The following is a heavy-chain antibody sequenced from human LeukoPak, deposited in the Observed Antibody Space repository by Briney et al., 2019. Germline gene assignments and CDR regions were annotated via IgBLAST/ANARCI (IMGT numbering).Heavy chain of an antibody. CDR3: AKYKFGSDYFSN. J-gene: IGHJ4*02. Sequence: SETLSLTCTVSGDFISGYYWSWIRQPAGKGLEWIGRIYTSGSTKYNASFQGRVTMSLDASKNQFSLRLSSVTAADTAIYYCAKYKFGSDYFSNWGQGTLVTVSS. CDR1: GDFISGYY. CDR2: IYTSGST. V-gene: IGHV4-4*07. D-gene: IGHD2/OR15-2a*01.